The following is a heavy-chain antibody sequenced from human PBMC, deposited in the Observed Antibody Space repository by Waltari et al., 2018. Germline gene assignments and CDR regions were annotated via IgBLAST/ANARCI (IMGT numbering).Heavy chain of an antibody. D-gene: IGHD2-15*01. CDR3: ARGRDCSGGSCYLDH. CDR1: GFIFSNYE. V-gene: IGHV3-48*03. J-gene: IGHJ4*02. CDR2: ISTSGTVM. Sequence: EVQVVETGGGMVQPGGSLRLSCVTSGFIFSNYELNWVRQAPGKGLEWVSYISTSGTVMYYAESVEGRFTISRDNPKNSLYLQMNSLRAEDTAVYFCARGRDCSGGSCYLDHWGQGTLVTVSS.